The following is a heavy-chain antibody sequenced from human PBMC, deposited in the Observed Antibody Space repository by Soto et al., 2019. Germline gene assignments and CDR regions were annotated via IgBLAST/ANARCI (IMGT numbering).Heavy chain of an antibody. CDR2: LYYSGST. CDR1: GCSVNSDSYY. D-gene: IGHD3-22*01. CDR3: AREVVEVFYNCFDP. J-gene: IGHJ5*02. V-gene: IGHV4-61*01. Sequence: SETLSLTCTVSGCSVNSDSYYWTWIRQPPGKRLEWIGSLYYSGSTNYNPSLKSRVTISVDTSKNQFSLKLSSVTAADTAVYYCAREVVEVFYNCFDPWGQGTLVTVSS.